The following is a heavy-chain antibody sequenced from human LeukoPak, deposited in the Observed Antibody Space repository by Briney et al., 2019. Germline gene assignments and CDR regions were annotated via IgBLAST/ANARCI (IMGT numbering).Heavy chain of an antibody. CDR2: IYYSGST. CDR3: ASTLHSGYDFFFDY. Sequence: SETLSLTCTVSGGSISSGDYYWSWIRQPPGKGLEWIGYIYYSGSTYYNPSLKRRVTISVDTSKNQFSLKLSSVTAADTAVYYCASTLHSGYDFFFDYWGQGTLVTVSS. J-gene: IGHJ4*02. D-gene: IGHD5-12*01. V-gene: IGHV4-30-4*01. CDR1: GGSISSGDYY.